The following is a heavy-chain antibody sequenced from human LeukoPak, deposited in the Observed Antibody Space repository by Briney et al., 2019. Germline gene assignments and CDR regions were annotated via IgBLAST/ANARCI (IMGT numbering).Heavy chain of an antibody. CDR2: IIPILGIA. D-gene: IGHD6-19*01. V-gene: IGHV1-69*04. Sequence: ASVKVSCKASGGTFSSYAISWVRQAPGQGLEWMGRIIPILGIANYAQKFQGRVTITADKSTSTAYMELSSLRSDDTAVYYCARDYSSGWYWDYYYGMDVWGQGTTVTVSS. J-gene: IGHJ6*02. CDR3: ARDYSSGWYWDYYYGMDV. CDR1: GGTFSSYA.